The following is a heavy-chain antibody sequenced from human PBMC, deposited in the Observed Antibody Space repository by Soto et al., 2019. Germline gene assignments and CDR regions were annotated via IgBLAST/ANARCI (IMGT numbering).Heavy chain of an antibody. V-gene: IGHV3-11*01. J-gene: IGHJ4*02. D-gene: IGHD3-9*01. Sequence: NPGGSLRLSCAASGFTFSDYYMSWIRQAPGKGLEWVSYISSSGSTIYYADSVKGRFTISRDNAKNSLYLQMNSLRAEDTAVYYCARSILTGYYKVFDYWGQGTLVTVSS. CDR1: GFTFSDYY. CDR3: ARSILTGYYKVFDY. CDR2: ISSSGSTI.